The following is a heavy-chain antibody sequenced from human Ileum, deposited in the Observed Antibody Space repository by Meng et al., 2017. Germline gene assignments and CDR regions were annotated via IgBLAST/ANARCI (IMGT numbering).Heavy chain of an antibody. J-gene: IGHJ5*02. CDR3: ARRVGATPYAYNWLDP. V-gene: IGHV4-34*01. Sequence: VQLQQWVQGRLKPSDTLSLTCGFYGGSFSGYYWSWIRQPPGKGLEWIGEIDHSGGTNYNPSLKNRVTISVDTSNNRFSLKLSSVKAADTALYFCARRVGATPYAYNWLDPWGQGTLVTVSS. CDR1: GGSFSGYY. CDR2: IDHSGGT. D-gene: IGHD1-26*01.